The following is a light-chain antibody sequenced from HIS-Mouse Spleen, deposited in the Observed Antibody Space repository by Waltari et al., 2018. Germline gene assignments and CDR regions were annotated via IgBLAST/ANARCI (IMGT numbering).Light chain of an antibody. Sequence: QSALNQPRSVSGSPGQSVTISCTGTSRDVGGYHYVSWYQQHPGKAPTLMIYDVSKRPSGVPDRFSGSKSGNTASLTISGLQAEDEADYYCCSYAGSYTWVFGGGTKLTVL. J-gene: IGLJ3*02. CDR3: CSYAGSYTWV. V-gene: IGLV2-11*01. CDR1: SRDVGGYHY. CDR2: DVS.